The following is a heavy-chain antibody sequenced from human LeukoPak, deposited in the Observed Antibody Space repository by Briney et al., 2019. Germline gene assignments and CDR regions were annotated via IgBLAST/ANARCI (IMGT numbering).Heavy chain of an antibody. D-gene: IGHD5-18*01. V-gene: IGHV4-61*01. CDR1: GGSVSSGSYY. Sequence: SETLSLTCTVSGGSVSSGSYYWSWIRQPPGKGLEWIGSIYYSGNTNYNPSLKSRVTISVDTSKNQFSLKLSSVTAADTAVYYCARSTAMAHLYFDYWGQGTLVTVSS. J-gene: IGHJ4*02. CDR3: ARSTAMAHLYFDY. CDR2: IYYSGNT.